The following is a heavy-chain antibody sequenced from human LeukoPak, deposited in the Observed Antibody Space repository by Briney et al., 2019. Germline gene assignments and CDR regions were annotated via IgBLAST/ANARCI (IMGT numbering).Heavy chain of an antibody. V-gene: IGHV3-33*08. CDR1: GFTFSSYS. Sequence: GGSLRLSCAASGFTFSSYSMNWVRQAPGKGLEWVAVLWYDGSNKYYADSVKGRFTISRDNSKNTLYLQMNSLRAEDTAVYYCARDIYFYGDYVIDYWGQGTLVTVSS. CDR2: LWYDGSNK. J-gene: IGHJ4*02. CDR3: ARDIYFYGDYVIDY. D-gene: IGHD4-17*01.